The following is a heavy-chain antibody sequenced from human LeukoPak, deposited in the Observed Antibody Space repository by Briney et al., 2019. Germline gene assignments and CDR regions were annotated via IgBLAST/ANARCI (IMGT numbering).Heavy chain of an antibody. CDR2: IKQDGSEK. Sequence: GGSLRRSCAASGFTFSNYWMSWVRQAPGKGLEWVANIKQDGSEKYYVDSVRGRFTISRDNAKNSLYLEMNSLRAEDTAVYYCARGRGDAGSWYLDLWGRGTLVTVSS. V-gene: IGHV3-7*03. CDR3: ARGRGDAGSWYLDL. J-gene: IGHJ2*01. D-gene: IGHD3-10*01. CDR1: GFTFSNYW.